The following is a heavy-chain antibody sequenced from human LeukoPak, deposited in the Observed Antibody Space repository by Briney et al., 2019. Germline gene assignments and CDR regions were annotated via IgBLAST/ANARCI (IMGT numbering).Heavy chain of an antibody. Sequence: PSETLSLTCAVYGGSFSGYYWSWIRQPPGKGLEWIGEINHSGSTNYNPSLKSRVTISVDTSKNQFSLKLSSVTAADTAVYYCARDNLGYCSGGSCYQDWFDPWGQGTLVTVSS. CDR2: INHSGST. V-gene: IGHV4-34*01. D-gene: IGHD2-15*01. CDR3: ARDNLGYCSGGSCYQDWFDP. CDR1: GGSFSGYY. J-gene: IGHJ5*02.